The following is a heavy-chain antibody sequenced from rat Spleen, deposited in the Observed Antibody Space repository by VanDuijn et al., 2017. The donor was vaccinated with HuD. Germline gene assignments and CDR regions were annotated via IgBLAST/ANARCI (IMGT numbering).Heavy chain of an antibody. CDR3: TNWDWYFDF. Sequence: EVQLVESGGGLVQPGRSMKLSCAASGFTFSTAWMHWVRQSPDKRLEWIARIKDKSHNYATDYVESVKGRFAISRDDSKSNVYLQMNSLKEEDTATYYCTNWDWYFDFWGPGTMVTVSP. V-gene: IGHV6-13*01. CDR2: IKDKSHNYAT. CDR1: GFTFSTAW. D-gene: IGHD5-1*01. J-gene: IGHJ1*01.